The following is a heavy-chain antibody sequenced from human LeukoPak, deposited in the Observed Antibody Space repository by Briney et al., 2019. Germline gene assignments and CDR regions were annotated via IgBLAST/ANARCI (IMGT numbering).Heavy chain of an antibody. V-gene: IGHV3-11*01. CDR1: GLALTGNY. Sequence: GGSLRLSCVVSGLALTGNYMSWIRQAPGKEPEWVAYISSGSYSHYYADSVRGRFTISRDNSKNSLYLEMSDLRVEDTALYYCARGKRTFDPWGQGTLVTVTS. J-gene: IGHJ5*02. CDR3: ARGKRTFDP. CDR2: ISSGSYSH.